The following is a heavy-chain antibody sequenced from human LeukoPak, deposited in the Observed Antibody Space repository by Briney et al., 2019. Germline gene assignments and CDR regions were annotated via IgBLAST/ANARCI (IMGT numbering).Heavy chain of an antibody. CDR1: GGSISSYY. V-gene: IGHV4-59*01. D-gene: IGHD3-10*01. Sequence: SETLSLTCTVSGGSISSYYWSWIRQPPGKGLEWIGYIYYSGSTNYNPSLKSRVTISVDTSKNQFSLKLSSVTAADTAVYYCASLYGSGSYYNHFDYWGQGTLVXVSS. CDR2: IYYSGST. CDR3: ASLYGSGSYYNHFDY. J-gene: IGHJ4*02.